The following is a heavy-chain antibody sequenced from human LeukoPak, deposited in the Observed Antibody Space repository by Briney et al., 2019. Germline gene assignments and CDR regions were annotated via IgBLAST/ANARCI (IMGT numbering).Heavy chain of an antibody. D-gene: IGHD4-17*01. Sequence: PSETLSLTCTVSGGSISSYYWSWIRQPPGKGLEWIGYIYYSGSTNYNPSLKSRVTISVDTSKNQFSLKLSSVTAADTAVYYCARLTSYGYYFDYWGQGTLVTVSS. CDR1: GGSISSYY. V-gene: IGHV4-59*08. J-gene: IGHJ4*02. CDR2: IYYSGST. CDR3: ARLTSYGYYFDY.